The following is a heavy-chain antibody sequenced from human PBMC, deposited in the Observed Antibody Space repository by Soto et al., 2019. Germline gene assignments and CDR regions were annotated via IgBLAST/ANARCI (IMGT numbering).Heavy chain of an antibody. CDR1: GYTFTGYY. Sequence: ASVKVSCKASGYTFTGYYMHWVRQAPGQGLEWMGWINPNSGGTNYAQKFQGWVTMTRDTSISTAYMELSRLRSDDTAVYYCARDRYSVSSGFNAFDIWGQGIMVTVSS. CDR2: INPNSGGT. D-gene: IGHD3-22*01. J-gene: IGHJ3*02. CDR3: ARDRYSVSSGFNAFDI. V-gene: IGHV1-2*04.